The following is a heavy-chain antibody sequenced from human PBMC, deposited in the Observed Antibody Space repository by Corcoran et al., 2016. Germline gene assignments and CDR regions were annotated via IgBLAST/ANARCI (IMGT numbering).Heavy chain of an antibody. J-gene: IGHJ4*02. CDR2: INPNSGGQ. Sequence: QVQLVQSGAEVKKPGASVKVSCKASGYTFTGYYMHWVRQAPGQGREWMGWINPNSGGQNYAQKFRGWVTMTRDTSISTAYMEPSRLRSDDTAVYYCARSDRWEGDFDYWGQGTLVTVSS. CDR3: ARSDRWEGDFDY. CDR1: GYTFTGYY. D-gene: IGHD1-26*01. V-gene: IGHV1-2*04.